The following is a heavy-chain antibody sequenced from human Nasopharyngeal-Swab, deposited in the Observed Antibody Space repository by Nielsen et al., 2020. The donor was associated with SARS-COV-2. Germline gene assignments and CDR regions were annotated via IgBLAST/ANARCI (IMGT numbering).Heavy chain of an antibody. J-gene: IGHJ4*02. Sequence: WIRQPPGKGLEWIGEINHSGSTNYDPSLKSRVTISVDTSKNQFSLKLSSVTAADTAVYYCARADYQLDYWGQGILVTVSS. CDR3: ARADYQLDY. CDR2: INHSGST. V-gene: IGHV4-34*01. D-gene: IGHD2-2*01.